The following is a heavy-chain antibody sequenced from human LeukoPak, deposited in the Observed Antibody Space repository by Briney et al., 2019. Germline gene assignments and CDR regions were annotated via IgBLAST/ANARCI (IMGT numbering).Heavy chain of an antibody. CDR1: GFTFSGFS. D-gene: IGHD3-10*01. CDR3: ARPRSETYYDGFDI. V-gene: IGHV3-53*01. Sequence: PGGSLRLSCAASGFTFSGFSMSWVRQAPGKGLEWVSVIYSGGNTYYADSVKGRFTISRDNSKNTLYFQMNSLRAEDTAVYYCARPRSETYYDGFDIWGQGTLVTVSS. J-gene: IGHJ3*02. CDR2: IYSGGNT.